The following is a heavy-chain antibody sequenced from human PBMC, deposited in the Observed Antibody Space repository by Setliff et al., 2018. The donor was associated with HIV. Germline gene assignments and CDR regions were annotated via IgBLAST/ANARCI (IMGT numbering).Heavy chain of an antibody. D-gene: IGHD3-10*01. CDR2: ISAYNGNT. Sequence: ASVKVSCKSSGYSFIRNGISWVRHAPGQGLEWMGWISAYNGNTNYAQKLQGRVTMTTDTSTNTAYMELKSLRSDDTAVYYCARDGGYYYYMDVWGKGTTVTVSS. V-gene: IGHV1-18*01. CDR3: ARDGGYYYYMDV. J-gene: IGHJ6*03. CDR1: GYSFIRNG.